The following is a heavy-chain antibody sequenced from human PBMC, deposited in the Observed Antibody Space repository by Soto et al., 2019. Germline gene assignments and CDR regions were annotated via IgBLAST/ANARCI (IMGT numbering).Heavy chain of an antibody. CDR2: ISAYNGNT. D-gene: IGHD3-9*01. J-gene: IGHJ5*02. Sequence: GASVKVSCKASGYTFTSYGISWVQQAPGQGLEWMGWISAYNGNTNYAQKLQGRVTMTTDTSTSTAYMELRSLRSDDTAVYYCARETYYDILTGYYNVGGLDPWGQGTLVTVSS. CDR3: ARETYYDILTGYYNVGGLDP. CDR1: GYTFTSYG. V-gene: IGHV1-18*01.